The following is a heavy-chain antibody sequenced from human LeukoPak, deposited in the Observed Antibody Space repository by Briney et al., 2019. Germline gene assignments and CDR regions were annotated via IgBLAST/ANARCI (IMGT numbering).Heavy chain of an antibody. CDR3: ARDSSGWYGWFDP. V-gene: IGHV4-4*07. CDR1: GGSISSYY. D-gene: IGHD6-19*01. J-gene: IGHJ5*02. CDR2: IYTSGST. Sequence: PSETLSLTCTVSGGSISSYYWSWIRQPAGKGLEWIGRIYTSGSTNYNPSLERRVTISVHTSKNQFSLQLSSVTAADTAVYYCARDSSGWYGWFDPWGQGTLVTVSS.